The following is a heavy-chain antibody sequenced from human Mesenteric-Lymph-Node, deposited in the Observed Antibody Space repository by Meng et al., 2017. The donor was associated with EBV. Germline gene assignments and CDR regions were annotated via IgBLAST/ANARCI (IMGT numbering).Heavy chain of an antibody. D-gene: IGHD2-21*01. CDR1: VGSISSSSHC. V-gene: IGHV4-39*07. J-gene: IGHJ5*01. CDR3: VRDRDIVVPRGFDP. Sequence: QRKLQRPGPGRVKPSEPLSLTCTVSVGSISSSSHCGGWIRQPPGKGLEWIGNIYYSGSTYYNPSLKSRLTVSVDTSKNQFSLKLSSVTAADTAMYYCVRDRDIVVPRGFDPWGQGTLVTVSS. CDR2: IYYSGST.